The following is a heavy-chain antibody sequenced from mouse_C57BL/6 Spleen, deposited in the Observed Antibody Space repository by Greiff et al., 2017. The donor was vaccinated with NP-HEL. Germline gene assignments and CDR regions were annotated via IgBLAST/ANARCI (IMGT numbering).Heavy chain of an antibody. D-gene: IGHD1-1*01. Sequence: EVQRVESEGGLVQPGSSMKLSCTASGFTFSDYYMAWVRQVPEKGLEWVANINYDGSSTYYLDSLKSRFIISRDNAKNILYLQMSSLKSEDTATYYCARDRYYGSSYRGYAMDYWGQGTSVTVSS. CDR1: GFTFSDYY. V-gene: IGHV5-16*01. CDR2: INYDGSST. CDR3: ARDRYYGSSYRGYAMDY. J-gene: IGHJ4*01.